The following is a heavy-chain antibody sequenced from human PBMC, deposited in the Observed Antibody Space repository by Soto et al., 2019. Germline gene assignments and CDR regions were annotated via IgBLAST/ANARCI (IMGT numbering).Heavy chain of an antibody. CDR1: GFTFSTFD. V-gene: IGHV3-30*18. D-gene: IGHD2-2*01. CDR3: AKEASMRQSPDADGAGDDQTHALDL. J-gene: IGHJ3*01. CDR2: LSYVGSIA. Sequence: GGSLRLSCAASGFTFSTFDIHWVRQAPGKGLEWVAVLSYVGSIAYYADSVRGRFTISRDNSKNTLYLQMNSLRPEDTDVYYCAKEASMRQSPDADGAGDDQTHALDLWGQGTMVTVSS.